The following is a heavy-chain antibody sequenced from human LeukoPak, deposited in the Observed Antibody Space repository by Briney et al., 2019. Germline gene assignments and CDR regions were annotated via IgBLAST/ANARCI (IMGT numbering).Heavy chain of an antibody. J-gene: IGHJ6*02. Sequence: PGGSLRLSCAASGFTFSSYAMSWVRQAPGKGLEWVSAISGSGGSTYYADSVKGRFTISRDYSKNTLYLQMNSLRAGDTAVYYCAKSNDFGGYYGMDVWGQGTTVTVSS. V-gene: IGHV3-23*01. CDR2: ISGSGGST. D-gene: IGHD3-10*01. CDR1: GFTFSSYA. CDR3: AKSNDFGGYYGMDV.